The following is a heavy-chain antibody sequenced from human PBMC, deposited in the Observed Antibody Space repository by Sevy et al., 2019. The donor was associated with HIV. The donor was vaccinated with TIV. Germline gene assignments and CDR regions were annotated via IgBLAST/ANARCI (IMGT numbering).Heavy chain of an antibody. Sequence: GGSLRLSCAASGFTFSSYSMNWVRQAPGKGLEWVSYISSSSSTIYYADSVKGRFTISRDNAKNSLCLQMNSLRAEDTAVYYCARDIGYYDFWSGYSDYYGMDVWGQGTTVTVSS. CDR2: ISSSSSTI. V-gene: IGHV3-48*01. D-gene: IGHD3-3*01. CDR1: GFTFSSYS. J-gene: IGHJ6*02. CDR3: ARDIGYYDFWSGYSDYYGMDV.